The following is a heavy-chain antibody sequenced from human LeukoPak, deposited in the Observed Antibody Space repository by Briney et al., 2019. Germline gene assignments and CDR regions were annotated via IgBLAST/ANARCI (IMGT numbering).Heavy chain of an antibody. V-gene: IGHV3-23*01. D-gene: IGHD1-26*01. Sequence: PGGSLRLSCAGSGFSFGSYAMSWVRQAPGKGLEWISTISGRGDSTYDAASAQGRFSISRDNAKNSLYLQMNSLRAEDTAVYYCARDKGSCCFDYWGQGTLVTVSS. CDR3: ARDKGSCCFDY. J-gene: IGHJ4*02. CDR2: ISGRGDST. CDR1: GFSFGSYA.